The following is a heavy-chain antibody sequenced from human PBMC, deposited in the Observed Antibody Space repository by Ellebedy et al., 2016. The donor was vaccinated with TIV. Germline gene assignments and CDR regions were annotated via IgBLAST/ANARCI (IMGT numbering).Heavy chain of an antibody. J-gene: IGHJ3*02. CDR1: GGTFSSYA. V-gene: IGHV1-2*04. D-gene: IGHD6-19*01. Sequence: ASVKVSXXASGGTFSSYAISWVRQAPGQGLEWMGWINPNSGGTNYAQKFQGWVTMTRDTSISTAYMELSRLRSDDTAVYYCARGYSSGWFDIWGQGTMVTVSS. CDR3: ARGYSSGWFDI. CDR2: INPNSGGT.